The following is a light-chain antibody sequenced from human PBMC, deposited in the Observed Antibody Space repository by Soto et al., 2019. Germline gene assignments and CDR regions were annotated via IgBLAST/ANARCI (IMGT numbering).Light chain of an antibody. CDR3: QQSYSTPPRYT. J-gene: IGKJ2*01. Sequence: DLQMTQSPSSLSASVGDRVTITCRASQSISSYLNWYQQKPGKAPKLLIYAASSLQSGVPSRFSGSGSGTDFTLTISSLQPEDIATYYCQQSYSTPPRYTFGQGTKLEIK. V-gene: IGKV1-39*01. CDR1: QSISSY. CDR2: AAS.